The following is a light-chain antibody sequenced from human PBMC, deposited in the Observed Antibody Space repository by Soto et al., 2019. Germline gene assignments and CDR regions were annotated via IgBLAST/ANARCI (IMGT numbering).Light chain of an antibody. V-gene: IGLV2-14*01. CDR2: EVS. CDR3: SSYTSSTTYV. Sequence: QSALTQPASVSGSPGQSITISCTGTSSDVGGYNYVSWYQQHPGKVPKLMIYEVSNRPSGVSNRLSGSKSGNTASLTISGLQAEDEADYYCSSYTSSTTYVFGTGTKLTVL. CDR1: SSDVGGYNY. J-gene: IGLJ1*01.